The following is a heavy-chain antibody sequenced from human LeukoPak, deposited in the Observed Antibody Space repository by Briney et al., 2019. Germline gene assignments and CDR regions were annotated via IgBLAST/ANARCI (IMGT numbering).Heavy chain of an antibody. D-gene: IGHD3-22*01. Sequence: ASVKVSCKASGGTFSSYAISWVRQAPGQGLEWMGGIIPIFGTANYAQKFQGRVTMTRDTSTSTVYMELSSLRSEDTAVYYCARGTRITMIVYAFDIWGQGTMVTVSS. CDR1: GGTFSSYA. J-gene: IGHJ3*02. CDR3: ARGTRITMIVYAFDI. V-gene: IGHV1-69*05. CDR2: IIPIFGTA.